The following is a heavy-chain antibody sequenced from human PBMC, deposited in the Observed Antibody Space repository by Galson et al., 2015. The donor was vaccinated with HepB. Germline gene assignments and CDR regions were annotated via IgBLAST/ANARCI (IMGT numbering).Heavy chain of an antibody. D-gene: IGHD6-25*01. V-gene: IGHV6-1*01. J-gene: IGHJ6*03. CDR1: GDSVSSNSAA. CDR3: ARGRGLYYYYYYMDV. CDR2: TYYRSKWFN. Sequence: CAISGDSVSSNSAAWNWIRQSPSRGLEWLGRTYYRSKWFNDYAVSVKGRITINPDTSKNQFSLQLNSVTPADTAVYYCARGRGLYYYYYYMDVWGKGTTVTVSS.